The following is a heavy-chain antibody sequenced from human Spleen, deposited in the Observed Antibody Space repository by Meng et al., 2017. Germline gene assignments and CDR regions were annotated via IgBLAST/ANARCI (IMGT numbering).Heavy chain of an antibody. CDR1: GGSFSGYY. CDR2: IYYSGTT. J-gene: IGHJ5*02. Sequence: VPLSDGGPRLLKPSETLSLTCAVYGGSFSGYYWTWIRQHPGKGLEWIGYIYYSGTTYYNPSLKSRVSISVDTSKNQFSLKLYSVTAADTAVYYCARRGGGYKNWFDPWGQGTLVTVSS. D-gene: IGHD3-22*01. V-gene: IGHV4-31*11. CDR3: ARRGGGYKNWFDP.